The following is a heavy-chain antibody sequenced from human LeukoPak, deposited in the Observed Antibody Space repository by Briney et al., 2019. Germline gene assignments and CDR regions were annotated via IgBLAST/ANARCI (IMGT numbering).Heavy chain of an antibody. V-gene: IGHV3-33*08. J-gene: IGHJ2*01. CDR1: GFTFSSYG. CDR3: ARGPWASGTQITSLDL. CDR2: IWNDGSDM. Sequence: GGSLRLSCAASGFTFSSYGMHWVRQAPGKGLEWVALIWNDGSDMSYADSVKGRFTISRDNSKNTLDLQMNSLRAEDMAVYYCARGPWASGTQITSLDLWGRGTLVTVSS. D-gene: IGHD3-10*01.